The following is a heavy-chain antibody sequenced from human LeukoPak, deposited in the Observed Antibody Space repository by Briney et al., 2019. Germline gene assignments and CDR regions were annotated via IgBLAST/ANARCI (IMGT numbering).Heavy chain of an antibody. D-gene: IGHD3-3*01. CDR1: GGSISSYY. CDR3: ARGPKTYYDFWSGSRGGKFDY. Sequence: SETLSLTCTVSGGSISSYYWSWIRQPPGKGLEWIWYIYYSGSTNYNPSLKSRVTISVDTSKNQFSLKLSSVTAADTAVYYCARGPKTYYDFWSGSRGGKFDYWGQGTLVTVSS. CDR2: IYYSGST. J-gene: IGHJ4*02. V-gene: IGHV4-59*12.